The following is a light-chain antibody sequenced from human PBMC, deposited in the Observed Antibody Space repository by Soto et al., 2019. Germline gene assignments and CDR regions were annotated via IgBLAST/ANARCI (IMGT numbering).Light chain of an antibody. CDR3: AAWDDSLSGWV. Sequence: QAVVTQSPSASGTPGQRVTISCSGSSSNIGSNYVYWYQRLPGTAPKLLIYRNNQRPSGVPDRFSGSKSGTSASLAISGLRSEDEADYFCAAWDDSLSGWVFGGGTKLTVL. V-gene: IGLV1-47*01. CDR2: RNN. J-gene: IGLJ3*02. CDR1: SSNIGSNY.